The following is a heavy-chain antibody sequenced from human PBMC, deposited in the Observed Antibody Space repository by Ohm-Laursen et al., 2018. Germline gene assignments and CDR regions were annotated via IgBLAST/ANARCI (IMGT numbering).Heavy chain of an antibody. CDR1: GFTLSNAW. CDR3: NTDPVEMATKGFDY. J-gene: IGHJ4*02. CDR2: IKTKTDGGTT. D-gene: IGHD5-24*01. Sequence: GSLRLSCSASGFTLSNAWMSWVRQAPGKGLEWVGRIKTKTDGGTTDHAAPVKGRFTISRDDSKNTLYLQMNSLKTEDTAVYYCNTDPVEMATKGFDYWGQGTLVTVSS. V-gene: IGHV3-15*01.